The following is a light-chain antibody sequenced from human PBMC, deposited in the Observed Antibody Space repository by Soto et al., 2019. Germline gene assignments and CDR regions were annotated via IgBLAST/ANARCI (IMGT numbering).Light chain of an antibody. V-gene: IGLV2-8*01. CDR1: SSDVGGHNH. CDR3: SSYAGSMNVI. CDR2: EVS. Sequence: QSALTQPPSASGSPGQSVTISFTGSSSDVGGHNHVSWYQQHPGKAPKLMIYEVSKRPSGVPDRFSGSKSVNTASLTVSGLQAEDEADYYCSSYAGSMNVIFGGGTKLTVL. J-gene: IGLJ2*01.